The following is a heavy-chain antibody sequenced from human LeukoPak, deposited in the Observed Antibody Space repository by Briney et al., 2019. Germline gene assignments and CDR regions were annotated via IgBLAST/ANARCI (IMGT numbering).Heavy chain of an antibody. D-gene: IGHD3-22*01. J-gene: IGHJ3*02. CDR1: GFTFSSHW. CDR3: ARENSPYYYYNSGYYPWFDI. V-gene: IGHV3-30*03. Sequence: GGSLRLSCAASGFTFSSHWMSWVRQAPGKGLEWVAVISYDGSNKYYADSVKGRFTISRDDARNSLYLQMDSLRAEDTAVYYCARENSPYYYYNSGYYPWFDIWGQGTMVTVSS. CDR2: ISYDGSNK.